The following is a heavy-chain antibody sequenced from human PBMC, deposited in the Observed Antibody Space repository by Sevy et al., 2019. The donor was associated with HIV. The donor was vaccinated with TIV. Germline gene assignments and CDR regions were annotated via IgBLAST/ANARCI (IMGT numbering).Heavy chain of an antibody. Sequence: SETLSLTCTVSGGSISSYSWGWIRQPAGKGLEWLGRLQTSGSTNYNPSLKSRLTMSVDTSKNQFSLKLNSVTAADTAVYYCARDFGYISTWYPHYFDYWGQGILVTVSS. CDR1: GGSISSYS. D-gene: IGHD6-13*01. J-gene: IGHJ4*02. CDR3: ARDFGYISTWYPHYFDY. V-gene: IGHV4-4*07. CDR2: LQTSGST.